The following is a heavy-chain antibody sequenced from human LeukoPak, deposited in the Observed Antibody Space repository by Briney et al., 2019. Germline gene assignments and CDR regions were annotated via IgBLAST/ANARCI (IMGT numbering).Heavy chain of an antibody. CDR1: GGSISSYY. V-gene: IGHV4-59*08. Sequence: PSETLSLTCTVSGGSISSYYWSSIRQPPGKGLEWIGYIYYSGSTNYNPSLKSRVTISVDTSKNQFSLKLSSVTAADTAVYYCARRTAAGNYFDYWGQGTLVTVSS. J-gene: IGHJ4*02. D-gene: IGHD6-13*01. CDR2: IYYSGST. CDR3: ARRTAAGNYFDY.